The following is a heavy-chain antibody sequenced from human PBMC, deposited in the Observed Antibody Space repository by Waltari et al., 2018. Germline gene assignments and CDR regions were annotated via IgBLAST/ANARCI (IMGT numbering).Heavy chain of an antibody. D-gene: IGHD3-16*01. CDR2: ISCSWST. J-gene: IGHJ6*03. Sequence: QLQLQESGPGLVKPSETLSLTCTVSDGSISSSSYYWGWIRQPPGKGLAWIGNISCSWSTYYNSSLKSRVTISVDTSKNQFSLKLNSVTAADTAVYYCARVGRGGSYMDVWGKGTTVTISS. V-gene: IGHV4-39*07. CDR1: DGSISSSSYY. CDR3: ARVGRGGSYMDV.